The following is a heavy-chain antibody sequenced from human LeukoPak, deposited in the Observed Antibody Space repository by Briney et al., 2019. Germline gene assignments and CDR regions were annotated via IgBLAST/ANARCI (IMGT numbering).Heavy chain of an antibody. D-gene: IGHD3-10*01. CDR2: INHSGST. CDR1: GGSFSGYY. V-gene: IGHV4-34*01. J-gene: IGHJ4*02. CDR3: ARHRVTMVRSPNDY. Sequence: KPSETLSLTCAVYGGSFSGYYWSWIRQPPGKGLEWIGEINHSGSTNYNPSLKSRVTISVDTSKNQFSLKLSSVTAADTAVYYCARHRVTMVRSPNDYWGQGTQVTVSS.